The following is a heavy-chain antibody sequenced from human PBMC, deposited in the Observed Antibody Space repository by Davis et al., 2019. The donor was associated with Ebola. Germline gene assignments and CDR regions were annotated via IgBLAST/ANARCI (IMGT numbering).Heavy chain of an antibody. CDR1: GGSFRDHA. CDR3: AAEASPGSDAFDI. V-gene: IGHV1-69*04. Sequence: SVPVSCKASGGSFRDHAISWVRQPPARGLEWVGIINPILPTPNYAQKLHGRLAISADKSTATAYMELSSLKSEDTAVYYCAAEASPGSDAFDICGQGTRVAVSS. J-gene: IGHJ3*02. CDR2: INPILPTP.